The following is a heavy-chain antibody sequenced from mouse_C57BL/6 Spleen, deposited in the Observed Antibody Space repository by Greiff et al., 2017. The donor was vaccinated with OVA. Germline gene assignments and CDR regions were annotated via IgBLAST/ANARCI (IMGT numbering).Heavy chain of an antibody. V-gene: IGHV1-76*01. Sequence: QVQLQQSGAELVRPGASVKLSCKASGYTFTDYYINWVKQRPGQGLEWIARIYPGSGNTYYNEKFKGKATLTAEKSSSTAYMQLSSLTSEDSAVYFCARDYYYGSDWFAYWGQGTLVTVSA. CDR2: IYPGSGNT. CDR1: GYTFTDYY. J-gene: IGHJ3*01. D-gene: IGHD1-1*01. CDR3: ARDYYYGSDWFAY.